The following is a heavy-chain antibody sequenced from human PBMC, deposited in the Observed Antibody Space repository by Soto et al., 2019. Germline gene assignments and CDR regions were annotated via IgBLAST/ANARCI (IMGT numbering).Heavy chain of an antibody. V-gene: IGHV4-61*01. CDR2: IYHTGST. CDR1: GGSVSISHYY. D-gene: IGHD6-6*01. J-gene: IGHJ6*02. CDR3: AGDRLAARYYYNGLDV. Sequence: SETLSLTCTDSGGSVSISHYYWTWIRQPPGKELEWIGYIYHTGSTNYNPSLKSRVTISVDTSKNQFSLKLSSVTAADTAVYYCAGDRLAARYYYNGLDVWGQGTTVTVSS.